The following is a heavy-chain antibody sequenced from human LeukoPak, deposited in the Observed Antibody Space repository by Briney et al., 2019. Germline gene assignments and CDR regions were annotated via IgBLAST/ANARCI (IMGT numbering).Heavy chain of an antibody. CDR3: ASDRSGSWYYFEY. V-gene: IGHV1-18*01. Sequence: VAAVKVSCKASGYTFTSYAFSWVRQAPGQGLEWMGWISAYNGNTKYAQKFQGRVTMTTDTSTSTAYMEVRSLRSDDTAVYYCASDRSGSWYYFEYWGQGALVTVSS. D-gene: IGHD6-25*01. J-gene: IGHJ4*02. CDR2: ISAYNGNT. CDR1: GYTFTSYA.